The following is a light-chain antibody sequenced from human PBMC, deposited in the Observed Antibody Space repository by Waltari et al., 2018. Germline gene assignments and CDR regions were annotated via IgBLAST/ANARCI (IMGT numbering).Light chain of an antibody. CDR2: GGS. CDR1: QSVSRA. J-gene: IGKJ1*01. Sequence: SCTASQSVSRALAWFQQQPGQAPRLLSYGGSNRATGMPDRFSGSGAGTDFSLTISSLEPEDFAVYDCQRYLRVPGTFGQGTNVEIK. CDR3: QRYLRVPGT. V-gene: IGKV3D-11*02.